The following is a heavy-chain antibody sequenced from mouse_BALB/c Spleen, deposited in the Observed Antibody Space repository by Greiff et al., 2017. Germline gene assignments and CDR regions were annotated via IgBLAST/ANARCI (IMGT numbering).Heavy chain of an antibody. CDR2: IWAGGST. D-gene: IGHD1-2*01. Sequence: VAPSQSLSITCTAFGFSLTSYGVHWVRQPPGKGLEWLGVIWAGGSTNYNSALMSRRSISKDNSKSQVFLKMNSLQTDDTAMYYCARGPSIHYYGYDAMDYWGQGTSVTVSS. CDR1: GFSLTSYG. V-gene: IGHV2-9*02. CDR3: ARGPSIHYYGYDAMDY. J-gene: IGHJ4*01.